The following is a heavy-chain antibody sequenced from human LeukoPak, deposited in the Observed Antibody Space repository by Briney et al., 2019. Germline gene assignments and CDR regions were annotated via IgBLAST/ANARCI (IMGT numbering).Heavy chain of an antibody. CDR2: IIPIFGTA. J-gene: IGHJ6*03. V-gene: IGHV1-69*13. D-gene: IGHD3-16*01. CDR3: ARGGGGRSTGYYYYMDV. Sequence: SVKVSCKASGGTFSSYAISWVRQAPGQGLEWMGGIIPIFGTANYAQKFQGRVTITADESMSTAYMELSSLRSEDTAVYYCARGGGGRSTGYYYYMDVWGKGTTVTISS. CDR1: GGTFSSYA.